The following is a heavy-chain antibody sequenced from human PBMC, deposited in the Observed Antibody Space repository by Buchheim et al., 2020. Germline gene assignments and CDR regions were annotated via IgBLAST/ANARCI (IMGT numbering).Heavy chain of an antibody. CDR2: VGSGHHT. Sequence: DVHLVESGGGLVMPGESLRLSCMTSGFSFSPFGMTWVRQAPGKGLEWVATVGSGHHTFYADLVEGRCTVFRDNARSSVYLQRNSLRVEDTAVYFCARDFSGWSRDYWGQGTL. D-gene: IGHD6-19*01. V-gene: IGHV3-21*01. J-gene: IGHJ4*02. CDR3: ARDFSGWSRDY. CDR1: GFSFSPFG.